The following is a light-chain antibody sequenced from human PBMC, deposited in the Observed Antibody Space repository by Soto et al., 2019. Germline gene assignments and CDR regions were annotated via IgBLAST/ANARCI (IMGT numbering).Light chain of an antibody. Sequence: EIVMTQSPATLSVSPGERATLSCRASRSVSSDLAWYHQKPGQAPRLLIYGASTRATGIPARFSGSGSGTEFTLTISSLQPEDFAVYYCQQRSSWPITFGQGTRLEI. CDR1: RSVSSD. CDR3: QQRSSWPIT. CDR2: GAS. J-gene: IGKJ5*01. V-gene: IGKV3-15*01.